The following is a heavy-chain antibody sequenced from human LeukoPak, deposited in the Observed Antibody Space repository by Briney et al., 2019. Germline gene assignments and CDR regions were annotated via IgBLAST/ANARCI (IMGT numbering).Heavy chain of an antibody. Sequence: PSETLSLTCTVSGGPTSTSSTYWSWIRQPPGKGLEWIGEINHSGSTNYNPSLKSRVTISVDTSKNQFSLKLSSVTAADTAVYYCARPNYSNYLAKPAGFDPWGQGTLVTVSS. CDR3: ARPNYSNYLAKPAGFDP. J-gene: IGHJ5*02. CDR1: GGPTSTSSTY. CDR2: INHSGST. V-gene: IGHV4-39*07. D-gene: IGHD4-11*01.